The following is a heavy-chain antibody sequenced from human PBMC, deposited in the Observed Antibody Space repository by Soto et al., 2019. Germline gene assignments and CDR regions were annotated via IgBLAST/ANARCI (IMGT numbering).Heavy chain of an antibody. CDR3: AKDGAIAAADYFFDY. CDR2: ISSSSSTI. Sequence: PGGSLRLSCAASGFTFSSYSMNWVRQAPGKGLEWVSYISSSSSTIYYADSVKGRFTISRDNAKNSLYLQMNSLRAGDTAVYYCAKDGAIAAADYFFDYWGQGSLVTVSS. CDR1: GFTFSSYS. D-gene: IGHD6-13*01. V-gene: IGHV3-48*01. J-gene: IGHJ4*02.